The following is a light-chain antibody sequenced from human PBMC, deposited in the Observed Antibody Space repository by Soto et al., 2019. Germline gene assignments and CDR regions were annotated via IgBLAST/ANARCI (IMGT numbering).Light chain of an antibody. CDR3: QQTYTTPCS. CDR1: QSISPY. V-gene: IGKV1-39*01. CDR2: ASS. Sequence: DIQMTQSPSSLSASVGDRVTITCRASQSISPYLNWYQHKPGKAPKLLIFASSTLHSGVPSRFSGSGSGTDFTLTISALQPEDFATYYCQQTYTTPCSFGQGTKRETK. J-gene: IGKJ2*04.